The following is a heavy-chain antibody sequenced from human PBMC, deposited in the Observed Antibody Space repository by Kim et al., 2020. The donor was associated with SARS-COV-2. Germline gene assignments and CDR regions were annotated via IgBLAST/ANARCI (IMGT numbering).Heavy chain of an antibody. CDR3: ARGARLSSSSPSY. CDR1: GGSFSGYY. J-gene: IGHJ4*02. D-gene: IGHD6-6*01. V-gene: IGHV4-34*01. CDR2: INHSGST. Sequence: SETLSLTCAVYGGSFSGYYWSWIRQPPGKGLEWIGEINHSGSTNYNPSLKSRVTISVDTSKNQFSLKLSSVTAADTAVYYCARGARLSSSSPSYWGQGTLVTVSS.